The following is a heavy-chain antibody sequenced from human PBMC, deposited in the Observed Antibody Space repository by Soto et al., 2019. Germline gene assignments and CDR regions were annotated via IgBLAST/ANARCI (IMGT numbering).Heavy chain of an antibody. J-gene: IGHJ4*02. CDR3: ARGGLWFGESYYFDY. CDR2: IYHSGST. Sequence: SETLSLTCAVSGGSISSGGYSWSWIRQPPGKGLEWIGYIYHSGSTYYNPSLKRRVTISVDRSKNQFSLKLSSVTAADTAVYYCARGGLWFGESYYFDYWGQGTLVTVPQ. D-gene: IGHD3-10*01. V-gene: IGHV4-30-2*01. CDR1: GGSISSGGYS.